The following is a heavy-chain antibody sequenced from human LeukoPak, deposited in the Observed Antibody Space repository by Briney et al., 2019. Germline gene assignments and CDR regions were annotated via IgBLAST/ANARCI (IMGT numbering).Heavy chain of an antibody. J-gene: IGHJ4*02. CDR2: IIPIFGTA. Sequence: GASVKVSCKASGGTFSSYAISWVRQAPGQGLGWMGGIIPIFGTANYAQKFQGRVTITRDTSASTAYMELSSLRSEDTAVYYCAREGFSSGYDSVSFDYWGQGTLVTVSS. V-gene: IGHV1-69*05. D-gene: IGHD5-12*01. CDR1: GGTFSSYA. CDR3: AREGFSSGYDSVSFDY.